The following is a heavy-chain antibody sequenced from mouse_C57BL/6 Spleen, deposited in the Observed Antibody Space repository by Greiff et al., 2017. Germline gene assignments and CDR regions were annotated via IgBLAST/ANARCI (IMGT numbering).Heavy chain of an antibody. CDR3: ARSYYYREGY. V-gene: IGHV1-72*01. D-gene: IGHD1-1*01. Sequence: QVQLQQSGAELVKPGASVKLSCKASGYTFTSYWMHWVKQRPGRGLEWIGRIAPNSGSTKYNEKFKSKATLTVDNPSSTAYMQLSSLTSEDSAVYYCARSYYYREGYRGQGTSVTVSA. CDR2: IAPNSGST. CDR1: GYTFTSYW. J-gene: IGHJ4*01.